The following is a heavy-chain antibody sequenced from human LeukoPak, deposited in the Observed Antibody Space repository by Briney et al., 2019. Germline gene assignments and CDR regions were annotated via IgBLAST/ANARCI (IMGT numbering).Heavy chain of an antibody. CDR1: EFTFSSYA. J-gene: IGHJ4*02. V-gene: IGHV3-33*08. CDR2: IWSDGSNK. Sequence: PGGSLRLSCAASEFTFSSYAMHWVRQAPGKGLEWVAVIWSDGSNKYYADSVKGRFTISRDNSKNTLCMQMNSLRDEDTAVYYCVRDLYDYWGQGTLVTVSA. CDR3: VRDLYDY.